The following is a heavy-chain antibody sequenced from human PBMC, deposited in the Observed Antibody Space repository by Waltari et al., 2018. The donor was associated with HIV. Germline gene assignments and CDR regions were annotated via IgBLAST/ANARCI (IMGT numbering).Heavy chain of an antibody. V-gene: IGHV4-4*07. Sequence: QVQLQESGPGLVKPSETLSLTCTVSGGSISSYYWSWIRQPAGRGLEWIGRIYTSGSTNYNPSLKSRVTMSVDTSKNQFSLKLSSVTAADTAVYYCARERQLRFLELGNWFDPWGQGTLVTVSS. CDR2: IYTSGST. J-gene: IGHJ5*02. D-gene: IGHD3-3*01. CDR1: GGSISSYY. CDR3: ARERQLRFLELGNWFDP.